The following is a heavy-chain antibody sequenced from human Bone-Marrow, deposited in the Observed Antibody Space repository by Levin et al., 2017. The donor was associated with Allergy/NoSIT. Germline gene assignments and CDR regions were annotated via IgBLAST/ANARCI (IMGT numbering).Heavy chain of an antibody. CDR2: IDYSGSS. D-gene: IGHD7-27*01. CDR3: ARSLGIDTFDM. CDR1: GGSISGYY. Sequence: SETLSLTCTVSGGSISGYYCSWIRQPPGQGLEWIGYIDYSGSSNYNPSLNSRVTISVDTSKNQFSLKLTSVTAADTAVYYCARSLGIDTFDMWGQGTVITVSS. V-gene: IGHV4-59*01. J-gene: IGHJ3*02.